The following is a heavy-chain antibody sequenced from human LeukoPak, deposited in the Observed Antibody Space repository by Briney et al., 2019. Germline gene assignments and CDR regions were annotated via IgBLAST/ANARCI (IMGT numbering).Heavy chain of an antibody. CDR2: INPNSGGT. Sequence: ASVKVSCKASGYTFTGYYMHWVRQAPGQGLEWMGWINPNSGGTNYAQKFQGRVTMTRDTSISTAYMELSRLRSDDTAVYYCARGRLVLWFGEYGKDVWGQGTTVTVSS. CDR1: GYTFTGYY. V-gene: IGHV1-2*02. CDR3: ARGRLVLWFGEYGKDV. J-gene: IGHJ6*02. D-gene: IGHD3-10*01.